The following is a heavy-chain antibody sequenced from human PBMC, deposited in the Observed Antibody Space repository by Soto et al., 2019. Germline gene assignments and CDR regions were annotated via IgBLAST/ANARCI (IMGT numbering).Heavy chain of an antibody. V-gene: IGHV4-39*01. J-gene: IGHJ4*02. CDR3: ARSKGYCSGGSCYQPGYFDY. CDR2: IYYSGSA. D-gene: IGHD2-15*01. CDR1: DGSISSSSYY. Sequence: SETLSLTCTVSDGSISSSSYYWGWIRQPPGKGLEWIGSIYYSGSAYYNPSLKSRVIMSVDRSKNQFSLKLSSVTAADTAVYYCARSKGYCSGGSCYQPGYFDYWGQGTLVTVSS.